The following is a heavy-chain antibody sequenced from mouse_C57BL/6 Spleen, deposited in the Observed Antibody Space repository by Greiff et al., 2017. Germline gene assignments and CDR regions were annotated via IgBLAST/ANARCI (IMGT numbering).Heavy chain of an antibody. J-gene: IGHJ3*01. CDR1: GYTFTDYY. V-gene: IGHV1-26*01. Sequence: EVQLQQSGPELVKPGASVKISCNASGYTFTDYYMNWVKQSHGKSLEWIGDINPNNGGTSYNQKFKGKATLTVDKSSSTAYMELRSLTSEDSAVYYCARPRKLTGMFAYWGQGTLVTVSA. D-gene: IGHD4-1*01. CDR2: INPNNGGT. CDR3: ARPRKLTGMFAY.